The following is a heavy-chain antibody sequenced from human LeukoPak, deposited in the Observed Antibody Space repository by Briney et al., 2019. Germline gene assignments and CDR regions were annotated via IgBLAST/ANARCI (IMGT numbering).Heavy chain of an antibody. CDR2: ISSSGSTI. D-gene: IGHD5-18*01. CDR3: ARSGYSYDYIWFDP. CDR1: GFTFSDYY. J-gene: IGHJ5*02. Sequence: GGSLRPSCAASGFTFSDYYMSWIRQAPGKGLEWVSYISSSGSTIYYADSVKGRFTISRDNAKNSLYLQMNSLRAEDTAVYYCARSGYSYDYIWFDPWGQGTLVTVSS. V-gene: IGHV3-11*01.